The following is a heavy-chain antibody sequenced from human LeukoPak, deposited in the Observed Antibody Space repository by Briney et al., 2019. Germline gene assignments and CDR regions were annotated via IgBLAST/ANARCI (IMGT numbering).Heavy chain of an antibody. CDR1: GYTFTSYD. CDR3: ARMVATRDLLNY. D-gene: IGHD5-12*01. V-gene: IGHV1-8*01. Sequence: ASVTVSCKASGYTFTSYDINWVRQATGQGLEWMGWMNPNSANTGYAQKFQGRVTMTRNTSISTAYMELSSLRSEDTAVYYCARMVATRDLLNYWGQGTLVTVSS. J-gene: IGHJ4*02. CDR2: MNPNSANT.